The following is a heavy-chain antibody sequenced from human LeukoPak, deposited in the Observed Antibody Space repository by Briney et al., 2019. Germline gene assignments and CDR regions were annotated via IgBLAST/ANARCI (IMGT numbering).Heavy chain of an antibody. CDR3: ARRGYYDSSGYDY. Sequence: GGSLRLSCAASGFTFSNHAMNWVRQAPGQGLEWVSSIDGRSTDIYYADSVKGRFTISRDNAKNSLYLQMHSLRAEDTAVYYCARRGYYDSSGYDYSGQGTLVTVSS. D-gene: IGHD3-22*01. V-gene: IGHV3-21*01. CDR2: IDGRSTDI. CDR1: GFTFSNHA. J-gene: IGHJ4*02.